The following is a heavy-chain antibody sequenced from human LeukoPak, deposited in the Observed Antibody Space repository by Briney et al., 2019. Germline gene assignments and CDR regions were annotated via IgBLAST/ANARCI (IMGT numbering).Heavy chain of an antibody. D-gene: IGHD3-22*01. Sequence: GGSLRLSCAASGFTFSRSAMTWVRQGPGTGLEFVASIIYSGGATYYADSVKGRFTISRDNSKNTLYLQMNSLRAEDTALYYCEKDGLYYDGSGHVYYFDSWGQGTLVTVSS. CDR1: GFTFSRSA. CDR3: EKDGLYYDGSGHVYYFDS. J-gene: IGHJ4*02. V-gene: IGHV3-23*01. CDR2: IIYSGGAT.